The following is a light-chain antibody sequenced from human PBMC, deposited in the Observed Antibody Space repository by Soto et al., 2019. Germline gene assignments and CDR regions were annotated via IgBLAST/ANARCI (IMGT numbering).Light chain of an antibody. CDR1: QAIRDD. CDR3: LQDYNYPRT. CDR2: AAS. J-gene: IGKJ1*01. Sequence: IQMTQSPSSLSASVGERVTITCRASQAIRDDLAWYQQKPGKAPNLLIYAASTLQSGVPSRFSASGSGTDFTLTISSLQPEDFATYYCLQDYNYPRTFGQGTKVEI. V-gene: IGKV1-6*01.